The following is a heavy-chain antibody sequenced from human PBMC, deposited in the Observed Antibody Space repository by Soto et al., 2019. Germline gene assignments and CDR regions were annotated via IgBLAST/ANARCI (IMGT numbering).Heavy chain of an antibody. CDR2: ISAYNGNT. Sequence: ASVKVSCKASGYTFTSYGISWVRQAPGQGLEWMGWISAYNGNTNYAQKLQGRVTMSTDTSTSTAYMELRSLSSDDTEVYSGERDRKPNSSGWYMKRDYWGQGTLVTVSS. D-gene: IGHD6-19*01. J-gene: IGHJ4*02. V-gene: IGHV1-18*01. CDR1: GYTFTSYG. CDR3: ERDRKPNSSGWYMKRDY.